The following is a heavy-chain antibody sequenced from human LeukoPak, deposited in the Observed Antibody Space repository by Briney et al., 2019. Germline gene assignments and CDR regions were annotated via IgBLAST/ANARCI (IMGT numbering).Heavy chain of an antibody. D-gene: IGHD3-3*01. CDR1: GFTFSSYA. J-gene: IGHJ4*02. V-gene: IGHV3-21*01. CDR2: ISSSISYI. CDR3: ARDAHYDFWSGYYSTWPLGY. Sequence: GGSLRLSCAASGFTFSSYAMHWVRQAPGKGLEWVSSISSSISYIYYADSVKGRFTISRDNAKNSLYLQMNSLRAEDTAVYYCARDAHYDFWSGYYSTWPLGYWGQGTLVTVSS.